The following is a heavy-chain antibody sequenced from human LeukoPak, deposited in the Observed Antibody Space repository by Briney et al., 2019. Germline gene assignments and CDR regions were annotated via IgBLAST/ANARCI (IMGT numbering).Heavy chain of an antibody. CDR2: IYGADYTT. J-gene: IGHJ4*02. CDR1: GYIFTSYW. D-gene: IGHD1-7*01. V-gene: IGHV5-51*01. CDR3: ARRPAGTRTFDY. Sequence: GESLEISCQGSGYIFTSYWIGWVRQLPGKGLEWMGVIYGADYTTIYSPPFHGQITISADKSISTAYLQWTSLKASDTAMYYCARRPAGTRTFDYWGQGALVTVSS.